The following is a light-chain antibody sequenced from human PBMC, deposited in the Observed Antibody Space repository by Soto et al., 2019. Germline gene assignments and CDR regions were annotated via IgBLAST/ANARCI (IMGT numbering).Light chain of an antibody. V-gene: IGLV1-44*01. CDR2: SIN. CDR1: NSNIGTNK. CDR3: AVWDDSLDGFV. Sequence: QLVLTQPPSASGTPGQRVTISCSGSNSNIGTNKVDWYQQLPGTAPKLLIYSINQRPSGVPDRFSGSKSGTSASLAISGLQSEDEADYYCAVWDDSLDGFVFGGGTKLTVL. J-gene: IGLJ2*01.